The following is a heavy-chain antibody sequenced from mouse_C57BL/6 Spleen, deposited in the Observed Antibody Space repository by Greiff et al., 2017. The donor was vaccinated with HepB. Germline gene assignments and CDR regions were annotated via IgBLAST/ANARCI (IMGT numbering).Heavy chain of an antibody. CDR1: GYTFTDYE. Sequence: QVQLQQSGAELVRPGASVTLSCKASGYTFTDYEMHWVKQTPVHGLELIGAIDPETGGTAYNQKFKGKAILTADKSSSTAYMELRSLTSEDSAVYYCTRGGTTVVAHWYFDVWGTGTTVTVSS. CDR2: IDPETGGT. J-gene: IGHJ1*03. CDR3: TRGGTTVVAHWYFDV. D-gene: IGHD1-1*01. V-gene: IGHV1-15*01.